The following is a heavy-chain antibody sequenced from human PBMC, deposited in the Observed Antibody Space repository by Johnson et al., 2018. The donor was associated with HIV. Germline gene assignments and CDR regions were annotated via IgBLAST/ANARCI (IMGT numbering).Heavy chain of an antibody. V-gene: IGHV3-74*01. Sequence: VQLVESGGGVVQPGTSLRLSCAASGFTFSRCGMHWVRQAPGKGLVWVSRINSDGSSTSYADSVKGRFTISRDNSKKTLYLQVNSLRADDTAVYYCAKDPAVVPPICFDIWGQGTRVTVS. D-gene: IGHD3-22*01. CDR3: AKDPAVVPPICFDI. J-gene: IGHJ3*02. CDR1: GFTFSRCG. CDR2: INSDGSST.